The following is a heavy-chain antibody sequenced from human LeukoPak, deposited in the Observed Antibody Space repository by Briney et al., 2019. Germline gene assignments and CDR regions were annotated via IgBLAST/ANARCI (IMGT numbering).Heavy chain of an antibody. V-gene: IGHV3-21*01. J-gene: IGHJ4*02. CDR3: ARDLSPRYDSSGYDY. CDR2: ISSSSSYI. CDR1: GFTFSSYS. Sequence: GGPLRLSCAASGFTFSSYSMNWVRQAPGKGLEWVSSISSSSSYIYYADSVKGRFTISRDNAKNSLYLQMNSLRAEDTAVYYCARDLSPRYDSSGYDYWGQGTLVTVSS. D-gene: IGHD3-22*01.